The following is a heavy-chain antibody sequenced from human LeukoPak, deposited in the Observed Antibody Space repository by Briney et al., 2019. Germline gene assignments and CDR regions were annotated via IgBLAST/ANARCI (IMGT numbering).Heavy chain of an antibody. CDR3: SRASPGEYYYYGMDV. CDR2: INPKSGNR. Sequence: VSSVKVSCKTSGYTFINYDFAWVRQASAQGLEWMGWINPKSGNRGSAQKFQGRVTMTMNTYMRTASMELSSLTSDDSAVYYCSRASPGEYYYYGMDVWGQGTSVTVSS. CDR1: GYTFINYD. J-gene: IGHJ6*02. V-gene: IGHV1-8*01.